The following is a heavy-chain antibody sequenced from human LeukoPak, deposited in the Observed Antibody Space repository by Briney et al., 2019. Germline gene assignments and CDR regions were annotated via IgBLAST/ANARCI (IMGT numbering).Heavy chain of an antibody. J-gene: IGHJ4*02. CDR3: ARGVVLLWFGESVPALDY. Sequence: ASVKVSCKASGYTFVDFDINWVRQVAGQGLEWMGWMNPNSGNTGYAQKFQGRVTMTRNTSISTAYMELSSLRSEDTAVYYCARGVVLLWFGESVPALDYWGQGTLVTVSS. D-gene: IGHD3-10*01. CDR2: MNPNSGNT. V-gene: IGHV1-8*02. CDR1: GYTFVDFD.